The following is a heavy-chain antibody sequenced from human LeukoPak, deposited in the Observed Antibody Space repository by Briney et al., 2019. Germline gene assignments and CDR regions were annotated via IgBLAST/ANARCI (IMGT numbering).Heavy chain of an antibody. CDR3: ARNDYSNLDY. V-gene: IGHV4-39*01. CDR2: IYYSGST. D-gene: IGHD4-11*01. CDR1: GGSISSSSYY. Sequence: SETLSLTCTVSGGSISSSSYYWGWIRQPPGKGLEWIGSIYYSGSTYYNPSLKSRVTISVDTSKNQFSLKLSSVTAADTAVYYCARNDYSNLDYWGQGTLVTVSS. J-gene: IGHJ4*02.